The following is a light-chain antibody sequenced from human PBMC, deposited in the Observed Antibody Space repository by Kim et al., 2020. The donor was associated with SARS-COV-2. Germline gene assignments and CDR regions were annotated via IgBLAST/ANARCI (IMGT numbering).Light chain of an antibody. J-gene: IGLJ2*01. CDR2: YND. CDR1: SSNIGSYA. V-gene: IGLV1-36*01. CDR3: AAWDDSLNGVV. Sequence: QPVLTQPPSVSGAPRQRVTISCSGSSSNIGSYAVNWYQQLPGKAPKLLIYYNDLLPSGVSDRFSGSKSGTSASLAISGLQSEDEADYYCAAWDDSLNGVVFGGGTQLTVL.